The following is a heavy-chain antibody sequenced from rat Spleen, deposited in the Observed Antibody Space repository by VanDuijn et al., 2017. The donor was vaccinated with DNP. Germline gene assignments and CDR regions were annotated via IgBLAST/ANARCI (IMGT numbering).Heavy chain of an antibody. V-gene: IGHV5S10*01. CDR2: IIYDGSRT. Sequence: EVQVVESGGGLVQPGRSLKLSCVASGVTFSDYNMAWVRQAPRKGLEWVATIIYDGSRTYYRDSLKGRFTISRDNAKSTLYLHMDSLTSEDTATYCCATDRGYFDFWGPGTMVTVSS. CDR3: ATDRGYFDF. J-gene: IGHJ1*01. CDR1: GVTFSDYN. D-gene: IGHD2-2*01.